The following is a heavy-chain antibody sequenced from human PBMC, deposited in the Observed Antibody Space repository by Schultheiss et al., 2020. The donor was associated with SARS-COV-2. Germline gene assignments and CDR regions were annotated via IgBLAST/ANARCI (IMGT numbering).Heavy chain of an antibody. CDR2: ISYDGSNK. CDR1: GFTFSIYG. D-gene: IGHD2-2*01. Sequence: GGSLRLSCAASGFTFSIYGIHWVPQAPGRGLEWVAVISYDGSNKYYADSVKGRFTISRDNSKNTLYLQMNSLRTEDTAVYYCACPYVGTRNSLHIWGRGTMVTVSS. CDR3: ACPYVGTRNSLHI. V-gene: IGHV3-30*12. J-gene: IGHJ3*02.